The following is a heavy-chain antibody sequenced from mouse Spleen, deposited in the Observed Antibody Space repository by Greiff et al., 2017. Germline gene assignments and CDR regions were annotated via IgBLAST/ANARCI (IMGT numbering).Heavy chain of an antibody. V-gene: IGHV5-17*01. CDR3: ARGAHYYAMDY. J-gene: IGHJ4*01. Sequence: EVMLVESGGGLVKPGGSLKLSCAASGFTFSDYGMHWVRQAPEKGLEWVVYISSGSSTIYYADTVKGRFTISRDNAKNTLFLQMTSLRSEDTAMYYCARGAHYYAMDYWGQGTSVTVSS. CDR2: ISSGSSTI. CDR1: GFTFSDYG.